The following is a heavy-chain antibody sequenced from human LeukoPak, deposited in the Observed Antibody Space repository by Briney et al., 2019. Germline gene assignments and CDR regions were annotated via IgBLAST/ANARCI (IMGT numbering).Heavy chain of an antibody. CDR3: ARAFMITFGGVIGKDAFDI. D-gene: IGHD3-16*02. CDR2: INPNSGGT. J-gene: IGHJ3*02. V-gene: IGHV1-2*02. Sequence: ASVKVSCKASGYTFTGYYIHWVRQAPGQGLEWMGWINPNSGGTNYAQKFQGRVTMTRDTSISTAYMELSRLRSDDTAVYYCARAFMITFGGVIGKDAFDIWGQGTMVTVSS. CDR1: GYTFTGYY.